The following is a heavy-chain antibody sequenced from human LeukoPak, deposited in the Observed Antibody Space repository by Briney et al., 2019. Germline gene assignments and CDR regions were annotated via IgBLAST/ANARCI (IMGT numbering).Heavy chain of an antibody. CDR1: GGSISSSSYY. D-gene: IGHD6-19*01. V-gene: IGHV4-39*01. Sequence: SETLSLTCTVSGGSISSSSYYWGWIRQPPGKGLEWIGSIYYSGSTYYNPSLKSRVTISVDTSKNQFSPKLSSVTAADTAVYYCARSSIAVAGPYYFDYWGQGTLVTVSS. CDR2: IYYSGST. CDR3: ARSSIAVAGPYYFDY. J-gene: IGHJ4*02.